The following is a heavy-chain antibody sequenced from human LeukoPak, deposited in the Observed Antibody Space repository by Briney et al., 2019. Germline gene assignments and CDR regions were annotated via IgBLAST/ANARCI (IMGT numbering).Heavy chain of an antibody. Sequence: ASVKVSCKASGYTFTSYGISWVRQAPGQGLEWMGWISAYNGNTNYAQKLQGRVTMTTDTSTSTAYMELRSLRSDDTAVYYCARETMVRGVIFYDYWGQGTLVTVSS. CDR3: ARETMVRGVIFYDY. CDR2: ISAYNGNT. D-gene: IGHD3-10*01. J-gene: IGHJ4*02. V-gene: IGHV1-18*01. CDR1: GYTFTSYG.